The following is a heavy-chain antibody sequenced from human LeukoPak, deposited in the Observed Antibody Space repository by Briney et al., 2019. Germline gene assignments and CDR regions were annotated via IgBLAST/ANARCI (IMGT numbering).Heavy chain of an antibody. CDR1: GFTFTNYC. V-gene: IGHV3-23*01. CDR2: MGGSDADR. J-gene: IGHJ5*02. CDR3: AKDGVSFNKRWDWFDP. Sequence: PGRSLSLSCAASGFTFTNYCTSWVSQTPGMGREWVASMGGSDADRYYADSVKGRFTISRDNSKSTVSLQLNSLRAEDTAVYYCAKDGVSFNKRWDWFDPWGQGTLVTVSS. D-gene: IGHD1-26*01.